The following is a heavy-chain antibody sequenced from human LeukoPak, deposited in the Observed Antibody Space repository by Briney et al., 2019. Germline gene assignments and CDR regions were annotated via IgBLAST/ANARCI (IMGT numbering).Heavy chain of an antibody. CDR1: GFTFSIYA. D-gene: IGHD6-19*01. V-gene: IGHV3-30-3*01. Sequence: GRSLRLSCAASGFTFSIYAMHWVRQAPGKGLEWGAVISYDGSNKYYADSVKGRFTISRDNSKNTLYLQMNSLRAEDTAVYYCAAGSGWYFGAFDIWGQGTMVTVSS. J-gene: IGHJ3*02. CDR3: AAGSGWYFGAFDI. CDR2: ISYDGSNK.